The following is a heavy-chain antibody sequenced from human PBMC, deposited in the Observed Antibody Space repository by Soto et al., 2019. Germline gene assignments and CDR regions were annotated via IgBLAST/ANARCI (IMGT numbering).Heavy chain of an antibody. CDR1: GGSISSGGYY. CDR3: ARDRYYYDSSGWQGQYYFDY. J-gene: IGHJ4*02. CDR2: IYYSGST. Sequence: SETLSLTCTVSGGSISSGGYYWSWIRQHPGKGLEWIGYIYYSGSTYYNPSLKSRVTISVDTSKNQFSLKLSSVTAADTAVYYCARDRYYYDSSGWQGQYYFDYWGQGTLVTVSS. D-gene: IGHD3-22*01. V-gene: IGHV4-31*03.